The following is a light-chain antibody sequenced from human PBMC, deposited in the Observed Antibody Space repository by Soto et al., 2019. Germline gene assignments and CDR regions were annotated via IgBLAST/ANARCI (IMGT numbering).Light chain of an antibody. CDR2: EVS. Sequence: QSALTQPASVSGSPGQSITISCTGTSSDVGAYNYVSWYQQLPGKAPKLMIYEVSNRPSGVSNRFSGSKSGNTASLTISGLQAEDEAEYYCSSYTSSSTDVFGTGTKVTVL. CDR1: SSDVGAYNY. CDR3: SSYTSSSTDV. V-gene: IGLV2-14*01. J-gene: IGLJ1*01.